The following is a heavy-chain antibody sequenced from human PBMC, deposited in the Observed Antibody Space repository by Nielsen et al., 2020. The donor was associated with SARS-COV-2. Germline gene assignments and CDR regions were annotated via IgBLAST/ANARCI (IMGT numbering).Heavy chain of an antibody. CDR3: TLLQEHL. V-gene: IGHV3-9*01. Sequence: GGSLRLSCAASGFTFDDYAMHWVRQAPGKGLEWVSGISWNSGSIGYPDSVKGRFTNSRDNAKNALYLQMNSLHPGPLGVPPGTLLQEHLWG. CDR2: ISWNSGSI. D-gene: IGHD2-8*01. CDR1: GFTFDDYA. J-gene: IGHJ6*01.